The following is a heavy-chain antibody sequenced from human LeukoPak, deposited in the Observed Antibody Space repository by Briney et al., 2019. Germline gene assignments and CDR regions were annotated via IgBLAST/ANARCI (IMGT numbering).Heavy chain of an antibody. V-gene: IGHV4-4*07. J-gene: IGHJ3*02. CDR1: GGSISIYY. Sequence: SETLSLTCTVSGGSISIYYWTWIRQPAGKGLERIGRVYTTGTTNYNPSLKSRVTISVDTSENQFSMKLSSVTAADTAVYYCAREVRPYYYDSRRHAFDIWGQGTMVTVSS. D-gene: IGHD3-22*01. CDR2: VYTTGTT. CDR3: AREVRPYYYDSRRHAFDI.